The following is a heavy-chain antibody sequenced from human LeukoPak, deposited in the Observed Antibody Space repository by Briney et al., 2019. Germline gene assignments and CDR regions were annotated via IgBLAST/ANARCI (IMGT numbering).Heavy chain of an antibody. D-gene: IGHD4-17*01. Sequence: AGGSLRLSCEGSGFSFSPYWMSWVRQGPGKGLDWVASINPDGSGASYVDSVKGRFIISRDNAQNSLYLQMNSLSAEDTAVYYCARLFGGVTTFDYWGQGILVTVSS. V-gene: IGHV3-7*01. CDR2: INPDGSGA. CDR1: GFSFSPYW. J-gene: IGHJ4*02. CDR3: ARLFGGVTTFDY.